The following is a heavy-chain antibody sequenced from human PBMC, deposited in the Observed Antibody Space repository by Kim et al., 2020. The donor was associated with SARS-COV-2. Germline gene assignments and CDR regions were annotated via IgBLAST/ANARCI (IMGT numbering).Heavy chain of an antibody. J-gene: IGHJ4*02. CDR2: ISRNSGLI. Sequence: GGSLRLSCAASGFTFHDYAMHWVRQAPGKGLEWVASISRNSGLINYADSVGGRFTISRDNAGNSLYLQMDSLTPDDTAFYYCAKDITGGGISGHDYWCQG. V-gene: IGHV3-9*01. D-gene: IGHD3-16*02. CDR3: AKDITGGGISGHDY. CDR1: GFTFHDYA.